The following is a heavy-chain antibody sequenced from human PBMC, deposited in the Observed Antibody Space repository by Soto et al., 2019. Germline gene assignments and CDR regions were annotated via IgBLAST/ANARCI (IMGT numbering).Heavy chain of an antibody. Sequence: HPGGYMRLSCAASGFAFSSEWMHWVRQAPGKGLVWVSRIDPYDTGITYADSVKGRFTISRDNAKNTLYLQMNSLRAEDTAVYYYTSDPFGDRHSWGQGTLVTVS. J-gene: IGHJ4*02. CDR1: GFAFSSEW. CDR2: IDPYDTGI. V-gene: IGHV3-74*01. D-gene: IGHD4-17*01. CDR3: TSDPFGDRHS.